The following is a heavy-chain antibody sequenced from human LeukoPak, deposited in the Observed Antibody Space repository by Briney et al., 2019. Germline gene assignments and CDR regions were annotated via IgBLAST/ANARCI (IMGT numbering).Heavy chain of an antibody. Sequence: SETLSLTCAVYGGSFSGYYWSWIRQPPGKGLEWIGEINHSGSTNYNPSLKSRVTISVDTSKNQFSPKLSSVTAADTAVYYCARSAMELDYWGQGTLVTVSS. CDR2: INHSGST. CDR3: ARSAMELDY. J-gene: IGHJ4*02. D-gene: IGHD5-18*01. CDR1: GGSFSGYY. V-gene: IGHV4-34*01.